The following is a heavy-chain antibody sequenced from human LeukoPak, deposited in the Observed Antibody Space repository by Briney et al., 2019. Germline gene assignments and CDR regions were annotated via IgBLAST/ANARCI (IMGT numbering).Heavy chain of an antibody. J-gene: IGHJ4*02. CDR3: ARAKRAGSTTNFDY. V-gene: IGHV4-59*01. CDR2: IYYSGST. Sequence: SETLSLTCTVSGGSISSYYWSWIRQPPGKGLEWIGYIYYSGSTNYNPFLKSRVTISVDTSKTQFSLKLSSVTAADMAVYYCARAKRAGSTTNFDYWGQGTLVTVSS. CDR1: GGSISSYY. D-gene: IGHD1-26*01.